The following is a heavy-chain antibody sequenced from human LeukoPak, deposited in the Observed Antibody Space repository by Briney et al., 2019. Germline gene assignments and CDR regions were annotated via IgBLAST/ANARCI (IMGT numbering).Heavy chain of an antibody. V-gene: IGHV3-23*01. CDR2: ITTSGDST. CDR3: AKRNCSGTNCYPLDS. D-gene: IGHD2-15*01. CDR1: GLTFSVSG. J-gene: IGHJ4*02. Sequence: GGSLRLSCAASGLTFSVSGMHWVRQAPGKGLAWVSAITTSGDSTYYADSVKGRFTISRDNSKNTLYLQMNSLRAEDTAIYFCAKRNCSGTNCYPLDSWGRGTLVTVSS.